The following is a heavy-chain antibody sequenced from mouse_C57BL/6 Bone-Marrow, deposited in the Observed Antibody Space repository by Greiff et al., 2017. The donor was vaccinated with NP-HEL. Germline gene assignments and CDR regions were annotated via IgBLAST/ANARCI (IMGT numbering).Heavy chain of an antibody. Sequence: QVQLQQPGAELVKPGASVKLSCKASGYTFTSYWMHWVKQRPGQGLEWIGMIHPNSGSTNYNEKFKSKATLTVDKSSSTAYMQLSSLTSEDSAVYYCARLASSGYSFDYWGQGTTLTVSS. CDR2: IHPNSGST. CDR3: ARLASSGYSFDY. D-gene: IGHD3-2*02. V-gene: IGHV1-64*01. J-gene: IGHJ2*01. CDR1: GYTFTSYW.